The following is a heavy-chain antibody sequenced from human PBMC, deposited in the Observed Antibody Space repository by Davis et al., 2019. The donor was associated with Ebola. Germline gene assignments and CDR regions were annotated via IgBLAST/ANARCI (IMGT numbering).Heavy chain of an antibody. CDR1: GGSFSGYY. V-gene: IGHV4-34*01. D-gene: IGHD6-19*01. Sequence: PSETLSLTCAVYGGSFSGYYWSWIRQPPGKGLEWIGEINHSGSTNYNPSLKSRVTISVDTSKKQFSLKLSSVTAADTAVYYCARTPPPPAGTFDYWGQGTLVTVSS. CDR2: INHSGST. CDR3: ARTPPPPAGTFDY. J-gene: IGHJ4*02.